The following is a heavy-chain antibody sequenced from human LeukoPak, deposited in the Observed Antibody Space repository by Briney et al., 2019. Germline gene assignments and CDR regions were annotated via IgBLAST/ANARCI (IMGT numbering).Heavy chain of an antibody. CDR2: TYYRSKWYT. Sequence: SQTLSLTCAISGDSVSSNSAAWIWIRQSPSRGLEWLGRTYYRSKWYTEYAVSVKSRITINPDTSKNQFSLQLNSVTPEDTAVYYCAREREQWLVREFDYWGQGTLVTVSS. J-gene: IGHJ4*02. CDR1: GDSVSSNSAA. D-gene: IGHD6-19*01. CDR3: AREREQWLVREFDY. V-gene: IGHV6-1*01.